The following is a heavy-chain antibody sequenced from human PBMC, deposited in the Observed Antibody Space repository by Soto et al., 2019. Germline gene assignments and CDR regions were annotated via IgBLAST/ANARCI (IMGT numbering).Heavy chain of an antibody. Sequence: SETLSLTCAVDGGSFSGYYWSWIRQPPGKGLEWIGEINHSGSTNYNPSLKSRVTISVDTSKNQFSLKLSSVTAADTAVYYCARDGLGHRINPHRGNYYCDYWGQGTLVTVSS. CDR2: INHSGST. CDR1: GGSFSGYY. V-gene: IGHV4-34*01. CDR3: ARDGLGHRINPHRGNYYCDY. D-gene: IGHD3-16*01. J-gene: IGHJ4*02.